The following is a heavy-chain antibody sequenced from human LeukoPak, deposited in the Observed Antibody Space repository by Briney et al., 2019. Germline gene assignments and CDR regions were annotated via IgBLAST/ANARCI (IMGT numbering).Heavy chain of an antibody. CDR1: GFTFSDYN. Sequence: PGGSLRLSCAASGFTFSDYNMNWVRQAPGKGLEWISYISSSSTTIYYADSVKGRITISRDNAKNSLYLQMNSLRAEDTAVYYCATAPKDSYYYYMDVWGKGTTVTVSS. CDR3: ATAPKDSYYYYMDV. J-gene: IGHJ6*03. V-gene: IGHV3-48*04. CDR2: ISSSSTTI.